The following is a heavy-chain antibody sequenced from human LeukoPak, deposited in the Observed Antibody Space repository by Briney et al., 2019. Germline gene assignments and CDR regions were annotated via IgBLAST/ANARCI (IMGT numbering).Heavy chain of an antibody. J-gene: IGHJ4*02. D-gene: IGHD3-3*01. V-gene: IGHV3-23*01. CDR1: GFTFSSYD. Sequence: GWSLRLSCAASGFTFSSYDMSWVRQAPGKGLEWVSLIGGSGSSTYYADSVKGRFTISRDNSKNTLYLQMNSLRAEDTAVYYCAKGYDEDYWGQGTLVTVSS. CDR3: AKGYDEDY. CDR2: IGGSGSST.